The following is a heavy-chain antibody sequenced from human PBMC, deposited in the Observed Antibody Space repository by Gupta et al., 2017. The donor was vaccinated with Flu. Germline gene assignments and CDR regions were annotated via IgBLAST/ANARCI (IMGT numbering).Heavy chain of an antibody. D-gene: IGHD6-13*01. CDR3: AKDLNSGQQQLVPLS. Sequence: EVQLLESGGGLVQPGGSLRLSCAASAFTFSSYAMSWVRQAPGKGLDWVSAISGSGGSTYYADSVKGRFTISRDNSKNTLYLQMNSLRAEDTAVYYCAKDLNSGQQQLVPLSWGQGTLVTVSS. CDR1: AFTFSSYA. V-gene: IGHV3-23*01. J-gene: IGHJ4*02. CDR2: ISGSGGST.